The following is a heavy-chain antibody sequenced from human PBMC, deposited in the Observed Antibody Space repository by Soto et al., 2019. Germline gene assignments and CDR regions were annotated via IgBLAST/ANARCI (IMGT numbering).Heavy chain of an antibody. V-gene: IGHV3-33*01. D-gene: IGHD5-18*01. CDR1: GFTFSSYG. Sequence: VQLVESGGGVVQPGRSLRLSCAASGFTFSSYGMHWVRQAPGKGLEWVAVIWYDGSNKYYADSVKGRFTISRDNSKNTLYLQMNSLRAEDTAVYYCASFPRGYSYGFHYWGQGTLVTVSS. J-gene: IGHJ4*02. CDR3: ASFPRGYSYGFHY. CDR2: IWYDGSNK.